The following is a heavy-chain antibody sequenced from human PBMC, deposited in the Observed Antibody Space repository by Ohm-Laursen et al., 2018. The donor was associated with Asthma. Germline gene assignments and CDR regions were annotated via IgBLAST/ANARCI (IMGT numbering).Heavy chain of an antibody. CDR1: GFTFSSYG. CDR3: AKVVLMDV. D-gene: IGHD3-16*02. J-gene: IGHJ6*02. V-gene: IGHV3-23*01. Sequence: SLRLSCSASGFTFSSYGMHWVRQAPGKGLEWVSGISSSGGSTSYADDVKGRFIVSRDNSRNALFLQTNSLRAEDTAVYYCAKVVLMDVWGQGTTVTVSS. CDR2: ISSSGGST.